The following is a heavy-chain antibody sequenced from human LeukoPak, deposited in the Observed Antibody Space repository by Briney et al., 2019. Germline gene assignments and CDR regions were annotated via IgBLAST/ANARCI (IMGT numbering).Heavy chain of an antibody. CDR2: IYSGGSK. J-gene: IGHJ4*02. D-gene: IGHD4-23*01. CDR3: ARAAGYGGRFDY. Sequence: GGSLTLSCAAPGFTVSSNYMSWVRQAPGKGLQWVSVIYSGGSKYYEDSVRGRFTISRDNSKNTLYLQMNSLRAEDTAVYYCARAAGYGGRFDYWGQGTLVTVSS. CDR1: GFTVSSNY. V-gene: IGHV3-53*01.